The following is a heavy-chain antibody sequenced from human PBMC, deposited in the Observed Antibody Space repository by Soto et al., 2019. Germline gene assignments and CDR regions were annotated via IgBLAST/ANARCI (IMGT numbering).Heavy chain of an antibody. CDR3: ARDLEGYCSGGSCDYFDY. J-gene: IGHJ4*02. CDR2: IYYSGST. CDR1: GGSISSGDYY. V-gene: IGHV4-30-4*01. D-gene: IGHD2-15*01. Sequence: SETLSLTCTVSGGSISSGDYYWSWIRQPPGKGLEWIGYIYYSGSTYYNPSLKSRVTISVDTSKNQFSMKLSSVTAADTAVYYCARDLEGYCSGGSCDYFDYWGQGTRVTGS.